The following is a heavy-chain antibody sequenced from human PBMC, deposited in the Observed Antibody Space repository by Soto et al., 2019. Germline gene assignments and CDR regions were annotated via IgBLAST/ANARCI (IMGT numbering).Heavy chain of an antibody. D-gene: IGHD3-3*01. CDR2: INHSGST. Sequence: SETLSLTCAVYGGSFSCYYWRWIRQPPGKGLEWMGEINHSGSTNDNPSLKSRFTISVDTPKNQFSLRLSCVPAEATAVYYCAGGGFWSGLFDYWGRRSLVTVSS. CDR1: GGSFSCYY. J-gene: IGHJ4*02. CDR3: AGGGFWSGLFDY. V-gene: IGHV4-34*01.